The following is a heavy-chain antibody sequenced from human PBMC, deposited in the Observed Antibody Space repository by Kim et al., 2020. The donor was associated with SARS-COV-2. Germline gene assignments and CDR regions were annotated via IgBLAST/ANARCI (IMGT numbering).Heavy chain of an antibody. V-gene: IGHV3-66*02. J-gene: IGHJ6*02. D-gene: IGHD6-13*01. CDR2: IYSGGST. CDR1: GFTVSSNY. Sequence: GGSLRLSCTASGFTVSSNYMSWVRQAPGKGLEWVSVIYSGGSTYYADSVKGRFTISRDNSKNTLYLQMNSLRAEDMAVYYCARDRAAAGYYGMDVWGQGTTVTVSS. CDR3: ARDRAAAGYYGMDV.